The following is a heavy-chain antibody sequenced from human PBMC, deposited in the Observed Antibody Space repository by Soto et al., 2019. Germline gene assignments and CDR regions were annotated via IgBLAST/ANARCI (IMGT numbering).Heavy chain of an antibody. V-gene: IGHV3-33*01. CDR1: GFTFSSYG. J-gene: IGHJ6*02. Sequence: GGSLRLSCAASGFTFSSYGMRWVRQAPGKGLEWVAVIWYDGSNKYYADSVKGRFTISRDNSKNTLYPQMNSLRAEDTAVYYCARDNYGSGLTYYYSYGMDVWGQGNTVTVS. D-gene: IGHD3-10*01. CDR2: IWYDGSNK. CDR3: ARDNYGSGLTYYYSYGMDV.